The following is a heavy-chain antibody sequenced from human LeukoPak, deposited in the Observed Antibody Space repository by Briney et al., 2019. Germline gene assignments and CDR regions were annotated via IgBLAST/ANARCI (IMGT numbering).Heavy chain of an antibody. Sequence: GASVKVSCKASGYTFTSYGISWVRQAPGQGLEWMGWISAYNGNTNYAQKLQGRVTMTTDTSTSTAYMELRSLRSDDTAVYYCARDETYYYDSSGYYVGIFDYWGQGTLVTVSS. J-gene: IGHJ4*02. CDR1: GYTFTSYG. D-gene: IGHD3-22*01. V-gene: IGHV1-18*01. CDR3: ARDETYYYDSSGYYVGIFDY. CDR2: ISAYNGNT.